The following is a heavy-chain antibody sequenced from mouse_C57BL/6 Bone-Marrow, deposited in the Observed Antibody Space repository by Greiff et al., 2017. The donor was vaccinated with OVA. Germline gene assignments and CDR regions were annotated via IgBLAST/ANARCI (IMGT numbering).Heavy chain of an antibody. D-gene: IGHD1-1*01. CDR1: GYTFTDYY. CDR3: AITTVVARMDY. CDR2: INPNNGGT. J-gene: IGHJ4*01. Sequence: VQLQQSGPELVKPGASVKISCKASGYTFTDYYMNWVKQSHGKSLEWIGDINPNNGGTSYNQKFKGKATLTVDKSSSTAYMELRSLTSEDSAVYYCAITTVVARMDYWGQGTSVTVSS. V-gene: IGHV1-26*01.